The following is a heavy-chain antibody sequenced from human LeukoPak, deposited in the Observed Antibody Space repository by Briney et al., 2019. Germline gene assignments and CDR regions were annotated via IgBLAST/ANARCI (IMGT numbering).Heavy chain of an antibody. D-gene: IGHD2-15*01. CDR2: IYPVGSHI. V-gene: IGHV5-51*01. J-gene: IGHJ4*01. CDR1: GYSFTTYW. CDR3: ARLAFSYCSGGACSRFDY. Sequence: GASLKFSCQGSGYSFTTYWIAWVRQIRGRGLGWMGIIYPVGSHISDSPSFEGQATTSADKSIGTAYLQWSSLKASDTAMYYCARLAFSYCSGGACSRFDYWGHGTLVTVSS.